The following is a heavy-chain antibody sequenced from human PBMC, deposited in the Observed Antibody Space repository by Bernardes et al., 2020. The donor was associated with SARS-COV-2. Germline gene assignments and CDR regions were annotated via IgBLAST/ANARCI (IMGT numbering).Heavy chain of an antibody. J-gene: IGHJ4*02. CDR3: ATVVKGSGWYGVFDY. Sequence: SVKVSCKVSGYTLTELSMHWVRQAPGKGLAWMGGFDPEDGETIYAQKFQGRVTMTEDTSTDTAYMELSSLRSEDTAVYYCATVVKGSGWYGVFDYWGQGTLVTVSS. CDR1: GYTLTELS. D-gene: IGHD6-19*01. CDR2: FDPEDGET. V-gene: IGHV1-24*01.